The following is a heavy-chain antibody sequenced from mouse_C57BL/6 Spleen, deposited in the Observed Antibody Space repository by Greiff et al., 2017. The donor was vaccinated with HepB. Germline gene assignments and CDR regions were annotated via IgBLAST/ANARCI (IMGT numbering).Heavy chain of an antibody. J-gene: IGHJ4*01. CDR2: IDPSDSYT. CDR1: GYTFTSYW. V-gene: IGHV1-69*01. CDR3: GRRRCYGRSYPSYYAMDY. Sequence: QVQLQQPGAELVMPGASVKLSCKASGYTFTSYWMHWVKQRPGQGLEWIGEIDPSDSYTNYNQKFKGKSTLTVDKSSSTAYMQLSSLTSEDSAVFYWGRRRCYGRSYPSYYAMDYWGQGTSVTVSS. D-gene: IGHD1-1*01.